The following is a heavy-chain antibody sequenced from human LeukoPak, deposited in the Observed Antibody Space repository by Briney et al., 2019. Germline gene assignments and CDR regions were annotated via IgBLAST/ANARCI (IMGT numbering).Heavy chain of an antibody. D-gene: IGHD3-10*01. CDR1: GYTFTSYD. J-gene: IGHJ5*02. CDR2: MNPNSGNT. Sequence: ASVKVSCKASGYTFTSYDINWVRQATGQGLEWMGWMNPNSGNTGYAQKFQGRVTTTRNTSISTAYMELSSLRSEDTAVYYCARAADAMVRLRFVVDPWGQGTLVTVSS. V-gene: IGHV1-8*03. CDR3: ARAADAMVRLRFVVDP.